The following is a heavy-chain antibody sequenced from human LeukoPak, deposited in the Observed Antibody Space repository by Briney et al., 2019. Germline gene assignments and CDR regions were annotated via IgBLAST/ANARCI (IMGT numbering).Heavy chain of an antibody. CDR1: GGSISSGGYS. CDR2: IYYSGST. J-gene: IGHJ6*02. Sequence: SETLSLTCTVSGGSISSGGYSWSWIRQHPGKGLEWIGYIYYSGSTNYNPSLKSRVTISVDTSKNQFSLKLSSVTAADTAVYYCARRTYYYYYGMDVWGQGTTVTVSS. V-gene: IGHV4-61*08. CDR3: ARRTYYYYYGMDV.